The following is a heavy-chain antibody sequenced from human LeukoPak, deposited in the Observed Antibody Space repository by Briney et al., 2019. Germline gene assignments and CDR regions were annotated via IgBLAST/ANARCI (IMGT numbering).Heavy chain of an antibody. CDR1: GFTFTSYS. J-gene: IGHJ4*02. Sequence: PGGSLRLSCAASGFTFTSYSMNWVRQAPGKGLEWVSTISGGGGSTYYADSVKGRFTISRDNSKNTLYLQMNSLRAEDTAVYYCARGVGSSGYYKIPLPDYWGQGTLVTVSS. CDR2: ISGGGGST. V-gene: IGHV3-23*01. D-gene: IGHD3-22*01. CDR3: ARGVGSSGYYKIPLPDY.